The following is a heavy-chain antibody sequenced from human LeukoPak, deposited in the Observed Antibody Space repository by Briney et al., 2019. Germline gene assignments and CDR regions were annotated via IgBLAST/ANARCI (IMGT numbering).Heavy chain of an antibody. V-gene: IGHV1-2*04. CDR3: ARGMDYSNYYYGMDV. Sequence: GASVKVSCKASGYTFTGYYMHWVRQAPGQGLEWMGWINPNSGGTNYAQKFQGWVTMTRDTSISTAYMELSRLRSDDTAVYYCARGMDYSNYYYGMDVWGQGTTVTVSS. CDR2: INPNSGGT. J-gene: IGHJ6*02. D-gene: IGHD2-15*01. CDR1: GYTFTGYY.